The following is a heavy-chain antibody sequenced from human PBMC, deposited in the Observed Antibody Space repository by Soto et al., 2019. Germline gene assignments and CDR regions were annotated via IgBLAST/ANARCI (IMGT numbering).Heavy chain of an antibody. V-gene: IGHV3-21*01. CDR2: ISSSASHI. CDR1: GFSFSSYS. J-gene: IGHJ5*02. CDR3: ARGYTGYCSGGTCYWFDP. Sequence: EVQLVESGGGLVKPGGSLRLSCAASGFSFSSYSMNWVRQAPGKGPEWVSSISSSASHINYADSVKGRFTISRDNAKKSLYLQMNSLRAEDTAVYYCARGYTGYCSGGTCYWFDPWGQGTLVTVSS. D-gene: IGHD2-15*01.